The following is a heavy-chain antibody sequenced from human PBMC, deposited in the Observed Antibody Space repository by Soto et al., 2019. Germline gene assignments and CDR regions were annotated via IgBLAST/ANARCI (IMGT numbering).Heavy chain of an antibody. D-gene: IGHD3-9*01. CDR1: GFTFSSYG. V-gene: IGHV3-33*01. CDR3: ASVYYDILTGYLAYWFDP. J-gene: IGHJ5*02. CDR2: IWYDGSNK. Sequence: PGGSLRLSCAASGFTFSSYGMHWVRQAPGKGLEWVAVIWYDGSNKYYADSVKGRFTISRDNSKNTLYLQMNSLRAEDTAVYYCASVYYDILTGYLAYWFDPWGQGTLVTVSS.